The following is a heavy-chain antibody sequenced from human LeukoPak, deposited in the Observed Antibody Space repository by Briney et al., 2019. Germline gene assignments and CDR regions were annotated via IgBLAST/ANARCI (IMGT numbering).Heavy chain of an antibody. Sequence: SETLSLTCTVSGGSISSYYWSWIRQPPGKGLEWIGYIYYSGSTNYNPSLKSRVTISVDTSKNQFSLKLSSVTAAYTAVYYCARTNYELDYWGQGTLVTVSS. CDR1: GGSISSYY. J-gene: IGHJ4*02. CDR3: ARTNYELDY. V-gene: IGHV4-59*01. D-gene: IGHD1-7*01. CDR2: IYYSGST.